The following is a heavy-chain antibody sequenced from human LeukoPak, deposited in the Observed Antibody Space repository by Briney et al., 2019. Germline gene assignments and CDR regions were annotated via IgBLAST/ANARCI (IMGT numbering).Heavy chain of an antibody. D-gene: IGHD4-17*01. CDR1: GGSVSSGSYY. CDR3: ARMGTVTTNVYFGY. V-gene: IGHV4-61*01. CDR2: IYYSGST. Sequence: SETLSLTCTVSGGSVSSGSYYWSWIRQPPGKGLEWIGYIYYSGSTNYNPSLKSRVTISVDWSKNQFSLKLSSVTAADTAVYYCARMGTVTTNVYFGYWGQGTLVTVSS. J-gene: IGHJ4*02.